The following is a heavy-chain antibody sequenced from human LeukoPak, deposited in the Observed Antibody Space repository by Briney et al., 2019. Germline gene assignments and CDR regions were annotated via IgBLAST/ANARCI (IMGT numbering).Heavy chain of an antibody. CDR3: ARGSNQYYFDS. Sequence: PSETLSLTCTVSGGSISSYYWSWIRQPAGKGLEWIGRFYSSGSINYTPALKSRVTMSVDTTRNLFSLRLNSVTAADTAVYYCARGSNQYYFDSWGQGTRVTVSS. J-gene: IGHJ4*02. D-gene: IGHD1-14*01. CDR1: GGSISSYY. CDR2: FYSSGSI. V-gene: IGHV4-4*07.